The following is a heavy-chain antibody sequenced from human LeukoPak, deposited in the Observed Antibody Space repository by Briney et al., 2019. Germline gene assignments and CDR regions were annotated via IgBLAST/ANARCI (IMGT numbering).Heavy chain of an antibody. Sequence: SETLSLTCAVYGGSFSGYYWSWIRQPPGKGLEWIGEINHSGSTNYNPSLKSRVTISVDTSKNQFSLKLSSVTAADTAVYYCARDLHYYVAMDVWGQGTTVTVSS. V-gene: IGHV4-34*01. J-gene: IGHJ6*02. CDR1: GGSFSGYY. D-gene: IGHD3-10*02. CDR3: ARDLHYYVAMDV. CDR2: INHSGST.